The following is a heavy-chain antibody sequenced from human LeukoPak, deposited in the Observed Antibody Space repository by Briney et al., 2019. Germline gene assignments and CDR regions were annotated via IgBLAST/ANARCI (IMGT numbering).Heavy chain of an antibody. Sequence: PSETLSLTCAVYGGSFSGYHWSWIRQNTGKGLEWIGEIDPYGGSNHNPSLKSRVTISVDTSKNQFSLKLNPVTAADTALYYCARHVSGRWFGDDYPYYADVWGQGTTVT. J-gene: IGHJ6*02. CDR1: GGSFSGYH. CDR2: IDPYGGS. V-gene: IGHV4-34*01. CDR3: ARHVSGRWFGDDYPYYADV. D-gene: IGHD3-10*01.